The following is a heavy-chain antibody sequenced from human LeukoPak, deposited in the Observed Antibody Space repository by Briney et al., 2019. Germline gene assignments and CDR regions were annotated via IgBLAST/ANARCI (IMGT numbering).Heavy chain of an antibody. CDR1: GVSISSYY. Sequence: SETLSLTCTVSGVSISSYYWSWIRQPPGKGLEWIGYIYYSGSTNYNPSLKNRVTISVDTSKNQFSLKLSSVTAADTAVYYCARDRDGYNLFDYWGQGTLVTVSS. CDR2: IYYSGST. J-gene: IGHJ4*02. D-gene: IGHD5-24*01. CDR3: ARDRDGYNLFDY. V-gene: IGHV4-59*01.